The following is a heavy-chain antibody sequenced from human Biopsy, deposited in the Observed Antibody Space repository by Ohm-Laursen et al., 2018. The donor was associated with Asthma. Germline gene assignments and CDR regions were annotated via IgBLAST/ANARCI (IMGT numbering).Heavy chain of an antibody. V-gene: IGHV3-7*01. CDR1: GFTFGDYC. D-gene: IGHD3-3*01. Sequence: GSLRLSCAASGFTFGDYCMGWVRQVPGQGLEWVANIKHGGSEKNHVDSLKGRFTISRDNAKNLLFLQMNSLRAEDTAVYYCARTFHFWSPYHAEHYQLWGQGTLVTVSS. CDR3: ARTFHFWSPYHAEHYQL. CDR2: IKHGGSEK. J-gene: IGHJ1*01.